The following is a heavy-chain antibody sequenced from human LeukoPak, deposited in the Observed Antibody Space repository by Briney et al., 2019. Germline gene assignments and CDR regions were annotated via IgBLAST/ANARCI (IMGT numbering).Heavy chain of an antibody. CDR3: AKDAVGPAYSSSWYEFDS. Sequence: GGSLRLSCAASGFTFGSYTINWVRQAPGKGLEWVSCISGSGDSSHYADSVKGRFTISRDNSKNTLYLQMNSLRAEDTAVYYCAKDAVGPAYSSSWYEFDSWGQGTLVTVSS. J-gene: IGHJ4*02. V-gene: IGHV3-23*01. CDR2: ISGSGDSS. D-gene: IGHD6-13*01. CDR1: GFTFGSYT.